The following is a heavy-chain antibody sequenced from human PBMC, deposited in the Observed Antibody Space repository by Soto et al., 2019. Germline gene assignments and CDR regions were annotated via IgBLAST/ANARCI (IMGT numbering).Heavy chain of an antibody. CDR3: ASTLRYFDWYFDL. Sequence: WGSLRLSCAASGFTFSSYSMNWVRQAPGKGLEWVSSISSSSSYIYYADSVKGRFTISRDNAKNSLYLQMNSLRAEDTAVYYCASTLRYFDWYFDLWGRGTLVTVSS. D-gene: IGHD3-9*01. CDR2: ISSSSSYI. J-gene: IGHJ2*01. V-gene: IGHV3-21*01. CDR1: GFTFSSYS.